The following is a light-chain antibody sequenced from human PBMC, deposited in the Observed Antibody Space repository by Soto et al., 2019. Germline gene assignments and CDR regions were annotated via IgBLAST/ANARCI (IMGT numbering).Light chain of an antibody. CDR2: SNN. J-gene: IGLJ3*02. V-gene: IGLV1-44*01. CDR3: AAWDDSLSALE. CDR1: SSNIGSNT. Sequence: QAVVTQPPSASGTPGQRVTISCSGSSSNIGSNTVNWYQQLPGTAPKLLIYSNNQRPSGVPDRFSGSKSGTSASLAISGLQSEDEADYYCAAWDDSLSALEFGGGTKLTVL.